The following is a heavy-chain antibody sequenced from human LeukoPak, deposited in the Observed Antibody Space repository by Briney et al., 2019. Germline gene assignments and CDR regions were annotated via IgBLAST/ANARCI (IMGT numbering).Heavy chain of an antibody. CDR1: GGSISSYY. CDR2: IYYSGST. Sequence: SETLPLTCTVSGGSISSYYWSWIRQPPGKGLEWIGYIYYSGSTNYNPSLKSRVTISVDTSKNQFSLKLSSVTAADTAVYYCAGAAAGYYFDYWGQGTLVTVSS. J-gene: IGHJ4*02. V-gene: IGHV4-59*08. CDR3: AGAAAGYYFDY. D-gene: IGHD6-13*01.